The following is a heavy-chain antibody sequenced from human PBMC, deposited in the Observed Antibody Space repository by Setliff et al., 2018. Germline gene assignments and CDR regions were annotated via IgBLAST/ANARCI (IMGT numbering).Heavy chain of an antibody. J-gene: IGHJ4*02. CDR2: INQGGGAQ. CDR1: GFTFSSLW. V-gene: IGHV3-7*01. CDR3: AKFVGYTYGYDY. Sequence: PGGSLRLSCTASGFTFSSLWMSWVRQAPGKGLEGVANINQGGGAQFYVDSVQGRFTISRDNAKNSLFLQMNSLRAEDTALYYCAKFVGYTYGYDYWGRGTLVTVSS. D-gene: IGHD5-18*01.